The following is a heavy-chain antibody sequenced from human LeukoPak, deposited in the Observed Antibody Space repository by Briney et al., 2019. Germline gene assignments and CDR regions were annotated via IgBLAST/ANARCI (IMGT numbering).Heavy chain of an antibody. V-gene: IGHV4-59*01. Sequence: SETLSLTCTVSGGSISSYYWSWIRQPPGKGLEWIGYIYYSGSTNYNPSLKSRVTISVDTSKNQFSLKLSSVTAADTAVYYCAGDAGVRGTDYWGQGTLVTVSS. CDR1: GGSISSYY. D-gene: IGHD3-10*01. CDR2: IYYSGST. CDR3: AGDAGVRGTDY. J-gene: IGHJ4*02.